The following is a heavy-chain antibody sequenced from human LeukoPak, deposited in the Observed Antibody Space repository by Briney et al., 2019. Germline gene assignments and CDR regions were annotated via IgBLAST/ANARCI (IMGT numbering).Heavy chain of an antibody. CDR1: GYTFTGYY. J-gene: IGHJ5*01. D-gene: IGHD1-26*01. CDR3: ARGGSYSGWYNWFDA. V-gene: IGHV1-2*02. Sequence: ASVKVSCKASGYTFTGYYMHWVRQAPGQGLEWMGWINPNSGGTNYAQKFQGRVTMTRDTSISTAYMELSRLRSDDTAVYYCARGGSYSGWYNWFDAWGHGTLVTASS. CDR2: INPNSGGT.